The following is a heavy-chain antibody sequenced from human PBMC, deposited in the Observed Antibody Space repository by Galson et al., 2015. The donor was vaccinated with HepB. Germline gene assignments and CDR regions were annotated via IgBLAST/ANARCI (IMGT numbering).Heavy chain of an antibody. CDR3: AKSRGYSSSWSDY. D-gene: IGHD6-13*01. Sequence: SLRLSCAASGFTFSSYAMSWVRQAPGKGLEWVSAISGSGGSTYYADSVKGRFTISRDNSKNTLYLQMNSLRAEDTAVYYCAKSRGYSSSWSDYWGQGTLVTVSS. CDR1: GFTFSSYA. CDR2: ISGSGGST. V-gene: IGHV3-23*01. J-gene: IGHJ4*02.